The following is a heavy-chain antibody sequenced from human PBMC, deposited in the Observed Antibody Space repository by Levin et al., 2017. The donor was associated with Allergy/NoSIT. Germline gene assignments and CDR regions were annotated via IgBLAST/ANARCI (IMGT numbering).Heavy chain of an antibody. CDR3: AQTSVGPYYYSMDV. J-gene: IGHJ6*03. Sequence: GGSLRLSCAASGFTFGSYAMNWVRQSPGKGLEWVSTISGTGGNTFYADSVKGRFTISRDNSKNTLFLQMNSPRAEDPAVYFCAQTSVGPYYYSMDVWGRGTTVTVSS. CDR2: ISGTGGNT. CDR1: GFTFGSYA. D-gene: IGHD2-2*01. V-gene: IGHV3-23*01.